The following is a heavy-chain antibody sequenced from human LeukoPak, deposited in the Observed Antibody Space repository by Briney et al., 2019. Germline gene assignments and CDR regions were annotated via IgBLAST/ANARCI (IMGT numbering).Heavy chain of an antibody. CDR2: IKQDGSEK. CDR3: AREGSYYSVDY. D-gene: IGHD1-26*01. Sequence: PGGSLRLSCAASGFTFSSYWMSWVRQAPGKGLEWVANIKQDGSEKYYVDSVKGRFTISRDNAKNSLYLQMNSLRAGDTAVYYCAREGSYYSVDYWGQGTLVTVSS. J-gene: IGHJ4*02. V-gene: IGHV3-7*01. CDR1: GFTFSSYW.